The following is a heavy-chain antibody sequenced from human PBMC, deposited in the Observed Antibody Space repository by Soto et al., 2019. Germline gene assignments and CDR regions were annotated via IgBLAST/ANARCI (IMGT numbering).Heavy chain of an antibody. V-gene: IGHV4-34*01. CDR3: ARRYSGSYSPPTYYFDY. CDR1: GGSFSGYY. CDR2: IHHSGST. D-gene: IGHD1-26*01. Sequence: QVQLQQWGAGLLKPSETLSLTCAVYGGSFSGYYWSWIRQPPGKGLEWIGEIHHSGSTNYIPSLKSRVTISVDTSKNQFSLKLSSVTAADTAVYYCARRYSGSYSPPTYYFDYWAREPWSPSPQ. J-gene: IGHJ4*02.